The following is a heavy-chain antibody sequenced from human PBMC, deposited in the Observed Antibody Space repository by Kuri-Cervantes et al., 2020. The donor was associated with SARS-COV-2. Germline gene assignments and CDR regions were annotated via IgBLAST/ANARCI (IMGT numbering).Heavy chain of an antibody. CDR2: SRNKANSFST. CDR1: GFTFSDHY. CDR3: ASNIAGTAPGLAY. D-gene: IGHD6-13*01. Sequence: GESLQISCEASGFTFSDHYMDWVRQAPGKGLEWVGRSRNKANSFSTEYAAYVKGRFTISRANSKNSLDLQMNSLKTEDAAVYYCASNIAGTAPGLAYWGHGNPV. V-gene: IGHV3-72*01. J-gene: IGHJ4*01.